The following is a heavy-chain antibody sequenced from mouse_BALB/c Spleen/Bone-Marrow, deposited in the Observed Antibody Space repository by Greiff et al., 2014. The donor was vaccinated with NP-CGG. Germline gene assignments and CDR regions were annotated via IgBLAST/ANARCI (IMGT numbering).Heavy chain of an antibody. J-gene: IGHJ1*01. Sequence: QVQLQQSGAELVRPGASVKISCTASGYAFSSYWMNWVKQRPGQGLEWIGKIYPGDGDTNFNGKFKGKATLTADKSSSTVYMQHSSLTFGDSAVYVCAKGKDGHSAYFDVWGPGTTVTVSS. V-gene: IGHV1-80*01. CDR1: GYAFSSYW. CDR3: AKGKDGHSAYFDV. D-gene: IGHD2-3*01. CDR2: IYPGDGDT.